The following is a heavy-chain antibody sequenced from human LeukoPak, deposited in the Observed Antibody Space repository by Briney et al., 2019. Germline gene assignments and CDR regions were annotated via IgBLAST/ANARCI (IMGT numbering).Heavy chain of an antibody. Sequence: GESLKISCKGSGYSFTSYWIGWVRQMPGKGLEWMGIIYPGDSDTRYSPSFQGQVTISADKSISTAYLQWSSLKASDTAMYYCARVEQWLAEHYYMDVWGKGTTVTVSS. D-gene: IGHD6-19*01. V-gene: IGHV5-51*01. CDR3: ARVEQWLAEHYYMDV. CDR1: GYSFTSYW. J-gene: IGHJ6*03. CDR2: IYPGDSDT.